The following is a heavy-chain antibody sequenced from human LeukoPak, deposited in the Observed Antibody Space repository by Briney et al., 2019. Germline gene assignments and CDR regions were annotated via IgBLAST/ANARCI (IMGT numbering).Heavy chain of an antibody. V-gene: IGHV3-23*01. CDR2: ISGSGGST. CDR1: GFTFSSYA. CDR3: ASQRQAAAGKGRAGYYFDY. D-gene: IGHD6-13*01. J-gene: IGHJ4*02. Sequence: GGSLRLSCAASGFTFSSYAMSWVRQAPGKGLEWVSAISGSGGSTYYADSGKGRFTISRDNSKNTLYLQMNSLRAEDTAVYYCASQRQAAAGKGRAGYYFDYWGQGTLVTVSS.